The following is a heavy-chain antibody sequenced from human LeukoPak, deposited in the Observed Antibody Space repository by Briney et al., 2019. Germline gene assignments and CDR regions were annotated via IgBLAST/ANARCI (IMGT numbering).Heavy chain of an antibody. V-gene: IGHV3-23*01. CDR2: ISGSGGST. D-gene: IGHD1-26*01. CDR3: AKVFIVGSSAWYYFDY. Sequence: PGGSLRLSCAASGFIFSSYAMSWVRQAPGKGLEWVSAISGSGGSTYYADSVKGRFTISRDNSKNTLYLQMNSLRAEDTAVYYCAKVFIVGSSAWYYFDYWGQGTLVTVSS. CDR1: GFIFSSYA. J-gene: IGHJ4*02.